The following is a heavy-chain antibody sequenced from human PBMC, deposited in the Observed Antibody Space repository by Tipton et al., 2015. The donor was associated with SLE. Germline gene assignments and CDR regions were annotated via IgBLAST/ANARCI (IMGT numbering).Heavy chain of an antibody. V-gene: IGHV4-39*07. Sequence: TLSLTCTVSGGSISNSGYYWGWIRQPPGKGLEWIGSIYYSGTTYYHPSLKSRVTISLDTSKNQFSLKVRSVTAADTAVYWRARGVATIDGDAFDIWGPGTMVTVSS. CDR2: IYYSGTT. CDR1: GGSISNSGYY. CDR3: ARGVATIDGDAFDI. J-gene: IGHJ3*02. D-gene: IGHD5-12*01.